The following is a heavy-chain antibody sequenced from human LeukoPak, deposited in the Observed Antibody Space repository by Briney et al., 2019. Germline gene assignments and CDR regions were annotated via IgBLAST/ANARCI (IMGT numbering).Heavy chain of an antibody. V-gene: IGHV1-2*02. CDR1: GYTFTGYY. Sequence: ASVRVSCKASGYTFTGYYMHWVRQAPGQGLEWMGWINPNSGGTNYAQKFQGRVTMTRDTSISTAYMELSRLRSDDTAVYYCARGYGDYDVFDIWGQGTMVTVCS. CDR3: ARGYGDYDVFDI. J-gene: IGHJ3*02. CDR2: INPNSGGT. D-gene: IGHD4-17*01.